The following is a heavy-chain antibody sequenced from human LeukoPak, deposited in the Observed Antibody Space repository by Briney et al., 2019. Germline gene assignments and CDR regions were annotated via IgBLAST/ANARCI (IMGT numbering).Heavy chain of an antibody. CDR3: AKVSGWYGNREDY. Sequence: GGSLRLPCAASVFPSSIYAMSWVRHAPGKGLEWVPAISGSGGSTYYSDSAKGRFTISRDNSKTTLYLQMNSLRAEDTAVYYCAKVSGWYGNREDYWGQGSPLSASS. CDR1: VFPSSIYA. CDR2: ISGSGGST. D-gene: IGHD6-19*01. V-gene: IGHV3-23*01. J-gene: IGHJ4*02.